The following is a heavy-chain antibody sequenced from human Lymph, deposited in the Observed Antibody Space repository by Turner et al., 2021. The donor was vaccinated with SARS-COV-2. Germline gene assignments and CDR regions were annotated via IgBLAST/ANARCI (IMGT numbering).Heavy chain of an antibody. CDR3: ARGFDY. CDR1: GASISNYY. V-gene: IGHV4-59*01. J-gene: IGHJ4*02. Sequence: QVQLQESGPGLVKPSETLSLTCTFAGASISNYYWSWIRQPPGKGLEWIGYIYYSGSTNYNPSLKSRVTISVDTSKNQFSLKLSSVTAADTAVYYCARGFDYWGQGTLVTVSS. CDR2: IYYSGST.